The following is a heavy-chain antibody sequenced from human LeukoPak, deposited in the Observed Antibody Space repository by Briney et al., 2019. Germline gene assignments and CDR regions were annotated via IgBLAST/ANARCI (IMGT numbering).Heavy chain of an antibody. CDR1: GFTFSSYA. CDR2: ISGSGGST. V-gene: IGHV3-23*01. CDR3: AKGSSYSYGYGTNWFDP. J-gene: IGHJ5*02. D-gene: IGHD5-18*01. Sequence: SGGSLRLSCAASGFTFSSYAMSWVRQAPGKGLEWVSAISGSGGSTYYADSVKGRFTISRDNSKNTLYLQMNSLRAEDTAVYYCAKGSSYSYGYGTNWFDPWGQGTLVTVSS.